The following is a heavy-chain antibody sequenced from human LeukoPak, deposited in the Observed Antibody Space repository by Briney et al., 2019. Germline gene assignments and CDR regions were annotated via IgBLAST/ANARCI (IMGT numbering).Heavy chain of an antibody. Sequence: SETLSPTCTVSGGSISSYYWSWIRQPPGKGLEWIGYIYYSGSTNYNPSLKSRVTISVDTSKNQFSLKLSSVTAADTAVYYCARKLGYYYYGMDVWGQGTTVTVSS. D-gene: IGHD7-27*01. CDR3: ARKLGYYYYGMDV. V-gene: IGHV4-59*08. CDR2: IYYSGST. CDR1: GGSISSYY. J-gene: IGHJ6*02.